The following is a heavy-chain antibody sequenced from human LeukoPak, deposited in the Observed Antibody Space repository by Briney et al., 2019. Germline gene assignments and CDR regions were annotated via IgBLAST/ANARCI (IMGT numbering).Heavy chain of an antibody. J-gene: IGHJ3*02. V-gene: IGHV4-34*01. CDR1: GGSISSYY. CDR2: INHSGSA. Sequence: SETLSLTCTVSGGSISSYYWSWIRQPPGKGLEWIGEINHSGSANYNPSLESRVIISRDTSKIQFSLKVNSVTAADTAAYYCARRRRGYKNGWPDAIDIWGQGTMVTVSS. D-gene: IGHD5-18*01. CDR3: ARRRRGYKNGWPDAIDI.